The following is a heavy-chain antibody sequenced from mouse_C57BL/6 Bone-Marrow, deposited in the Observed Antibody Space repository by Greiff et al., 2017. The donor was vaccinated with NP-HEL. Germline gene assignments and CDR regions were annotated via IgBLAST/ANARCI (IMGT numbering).Heavy chain of an antibody. CDR1: GYTFTDYN. CDR2: INPNNGGT. J-gene: IGHJ4*01. D-gene: IGHD1-1*01. V-gene: IGHV1-18*01. Sequence: EVQLQQSGPELVKPGASVKIPCKASGYTFTDYNMDWVKQSHGKSLEWIGDINPNNGGTIYNQKFKGKATLTVDKSSSTAYMEILSLTSEDTAVYYCAREVVAKDYAMDYWGQGTSVTVSS. CDR3: AREVVAKDYAMDY.